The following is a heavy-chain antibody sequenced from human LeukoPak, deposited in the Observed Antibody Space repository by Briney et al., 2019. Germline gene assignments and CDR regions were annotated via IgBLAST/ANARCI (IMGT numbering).Heavy chain of an antibody. V-gene: IGHV1-69*04. CDR3: ARDTGSGYYWWDY. J-gene: IGHJ4*02. CDR2: IIPILGIA. CDR1: GGTFSSYA. Sequence: ASVKVSCKASGGTFSSYAISWVRQAPGQGLEWMGRIIPILGIANYAQKFQGRVTMTRDTSITTAYMELSRLRSDDTAVYFCARDTGSGYYWWDYWGQGTLVTVSS. D-gene: IGHD3-22*01.